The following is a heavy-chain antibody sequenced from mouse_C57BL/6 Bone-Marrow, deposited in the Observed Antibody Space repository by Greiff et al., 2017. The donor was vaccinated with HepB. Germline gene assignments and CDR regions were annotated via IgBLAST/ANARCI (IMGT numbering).Heavy chain of an antibody. CDR1: GFTFSSYA. J-gene: IGHJ1*03. D-gene: IGHD1-1*01. Sequence: DVHLVESGEGLVKPGGSLKLSCAASGFTFSSYAMSWVRQTPEKRLEWVAYISSGGDYIYYADTVKGRFTISRDNARNTLYLQMSSLKSEDTAMYYCTRDLHYGSSYWYFDVWGTGTTVTVSS. CDR3: TRDLHYGSSYWYFDV. V-gene: IGHV5-9-1*02. CDR2: ISSGGDYI.